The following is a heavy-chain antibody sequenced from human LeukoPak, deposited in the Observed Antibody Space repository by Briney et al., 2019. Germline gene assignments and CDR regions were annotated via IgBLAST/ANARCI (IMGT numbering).Heavy chain of an antibody. D-gene: IGHD3-10*01. J-gene: IGHJ4*02. CDR3: ARYYGSGSYFYLDY. V-gene: IGHV3-23*01. Sequence: GGSLRLSCADSVFTFSSYCMAWVRQAPGKGLEWVSGINDNGGSRYHADSVKGRFTISRDNSRSVLFLELASLRAEDTAVYYCARYYGSGSYFYLDYWGQGALVTVSS. CDR2: INDNGGSR. CDR1: VFTFSSYC.